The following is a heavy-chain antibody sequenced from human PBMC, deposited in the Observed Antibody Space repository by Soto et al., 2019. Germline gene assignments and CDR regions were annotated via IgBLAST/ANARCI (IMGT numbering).Heavy chain of an antibody. D-gene: IGHD3-22*01. CDR2: IYHSGIT. CDR3: ASVTYYYDSSGFYQYYFDY. CDR1: GGSICSSDW. V-gene: IGHV4-4*02. Sequence: SETLSLTCAVSGGSICSSDWWSWVRQPPGKGLEWIGEIYHSGITDYSPSLKSRLTISVDTSKNQFSLKLSSVTAADTAVYYCASVTYYYDSSGFYQYYFDYWGQGTLVTVSS. J-gene: IGHJ4*02.